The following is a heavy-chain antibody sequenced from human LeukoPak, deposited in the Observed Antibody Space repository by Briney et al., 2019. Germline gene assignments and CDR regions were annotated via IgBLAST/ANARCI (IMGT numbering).Heavy chain of an antibody. D-gene: IGHD1-26*01. CDR3: ARDRLFGGSYLNAFDI. CDR2: IIPIFGTA. J-gene: IGHJ3*02. CDR1: GGTFSSYA. V-gene: IGHV1-69*01. Sequence: ASVKVSCKASGGTFSSYAISWVRQAPGQGLEWMGGIIPIFGTANYAQKFQGRVTITADESTSTAYMELSSLRSKDTAVYYCARDRLFGGSYLNAFDIWGQGTMVTVSS.